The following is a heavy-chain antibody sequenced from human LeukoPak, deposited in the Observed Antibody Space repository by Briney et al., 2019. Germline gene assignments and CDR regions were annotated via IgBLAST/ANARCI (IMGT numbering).Heavy chain of an antibody. V-gene: IGHV3-9*01. Sequence: PGGSLRLSCAASGFRFDDYAMHWVRQAPGKGLEWVSGISWNSGSIGYADSVKGRFTISRDNAKNSLYLQMNSLRAEDTALYYCAKDSRGHVGWGLNWFDPWGQGTLVTVSS. J-gene: IGHJ5*02. CDR1: GFRFDDYA. CDR2: ISWNSGSI. D-gene: IGHD3-10*01. CDR3: AKDSRGHVGWGLNWFDP.